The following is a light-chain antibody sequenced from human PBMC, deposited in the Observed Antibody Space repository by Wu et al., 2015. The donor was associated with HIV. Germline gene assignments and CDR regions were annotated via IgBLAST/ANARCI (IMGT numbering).Light chain of an antibody. V-gene: IGKV3-15*01. CDR2: GAS. CDR3: QQYNNWIT. J-gene: IGKJ5*01. Sequence: EIVLTQSPGTLSVSPGERATLSCRASQNISSSLAWYQQKRGQAPRLLIYGASNRATGVAARFTGSGSVTEFTLTITSMQSEDFAVYYCQQYNNWITFGQGTRLEIK. CDR1: QNISSS.